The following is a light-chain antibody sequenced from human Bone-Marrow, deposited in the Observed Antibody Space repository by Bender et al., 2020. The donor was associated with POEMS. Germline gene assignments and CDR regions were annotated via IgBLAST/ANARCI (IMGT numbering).Light chain of an antibody. CDR2: NTN. CDR1: ISNIGKSF. CDR3: ATWHDSLNGWV. Sequence: QSVLTQPPSESGTPGQRVTISCSGSISNIGKSFTSWYQQFPGTAPKVLIYNTNQRPSGVPDRFSGSKSGTSASLAISALQSEDEGDYYCATWHDSLNGWVFGGGTKLAVL. V-gene: IGLV1-44*01. J-gene: IGLJ3*02.